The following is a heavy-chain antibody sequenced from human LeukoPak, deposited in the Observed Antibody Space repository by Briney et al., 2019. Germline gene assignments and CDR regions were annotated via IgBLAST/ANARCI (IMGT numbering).Heavy chain of an antibody. Sequence: ASVKVSCKASGYTFTSYGISWVRQAPGQGLEWMGWINAGNGNTKYSQKFQGRVTITRDTSASTAYMELSSLRSEDTAVYYCARDVVPAGVGTFDYWGQGTLVTVSS. CDR3: ARDVVPAGVGTFDY. J-gene: IGHJ4*02. V-gene: IGHV1-3*01. CDR2: INAGNGNT. CDR1: GYTFTSYG. D-gene: IGHD2-2*01.